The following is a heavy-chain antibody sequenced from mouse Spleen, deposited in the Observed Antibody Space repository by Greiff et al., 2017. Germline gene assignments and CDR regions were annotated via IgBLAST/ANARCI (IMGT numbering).Heavy chain of an antibody. CDR1: GFTFSSYY. Sequence: EVKLMESGGGLVKLGGSLKLSCAASGFTFSSYYMSWVRQTPEKRLEWVATISSGGGSTYYPDSVKGRFTISRDNAKNTLYLQMSSLNSEDTAVYYCARDPNWDGFAYWGQGTLVTVSA. J-gene: IGHJ3*01. CDR2: ISSGGGST. V-gene: IGHV5-6-4*01. D-gene: IGHD4-1*01. CDR3: ARDPNWDGFAY.